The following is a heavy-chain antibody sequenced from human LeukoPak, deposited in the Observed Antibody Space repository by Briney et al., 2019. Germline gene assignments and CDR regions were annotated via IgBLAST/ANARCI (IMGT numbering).Heavy chain of an antibody. CDR3: ARLGSGSYYDSRGQFDY. V-gene: IGHV4-59*01. CDR1: GGSISSYY. CDR2: IHYSGNT. J-gene: IGHJ4*02. D-gene: IGHD1-26*01. Sequence: SETLSLTRTVSGGSISSYYWSWIRQPPGKGLEWIGFIHYSGNTNYNPSLKSRVTISVDTSKNQFSLKLSSVTAADTAVYYCARLGSGSYYDSRGQFDYWGQGTLVTVSS.